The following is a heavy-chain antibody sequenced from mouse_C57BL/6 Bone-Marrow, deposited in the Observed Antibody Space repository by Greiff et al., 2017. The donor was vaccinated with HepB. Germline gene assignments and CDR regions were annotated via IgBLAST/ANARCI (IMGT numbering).Heavy chain of an antibody. J-gene: IGHJ1*03. Sequence: EVKLEESGPGLAKPSQTLSLTCSVTGYSITSDYWNWIRKFLGNKLEYMGYISYSGSTYYNPSLKSRISITRDTSKIQYYLQLNSVTTEDTATYYCARSCGRYDYDDGLDVWGTGTTVTVSS. CDR3: ARSCGRYDYDDGLDV. CDR1: GYSITSDY. D-gene: IGHD2-4*01. V-gene: IGHV3-8*01. CDR2: ISYSGST.